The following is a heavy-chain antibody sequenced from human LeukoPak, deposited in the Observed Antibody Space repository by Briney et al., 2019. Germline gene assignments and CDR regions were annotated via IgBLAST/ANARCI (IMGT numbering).Heavy chain of an antibody. CDR2: NSYSGIT. V-gene: IGHV4-59*08. CDR3: ARQSTNLRRLDP. J-gene: IGHJ5*02. Sequence: SETLSLTCTVFGGSISNYYWSWIRQLPGKGLEWIGYNSYSGITNYDPSLKSRATISVDTSKNQFSLKVTSVTAADTAIYYCARQSTNLRRLDPWGQGTLVTVSS. CDR1: GGSISNYY.